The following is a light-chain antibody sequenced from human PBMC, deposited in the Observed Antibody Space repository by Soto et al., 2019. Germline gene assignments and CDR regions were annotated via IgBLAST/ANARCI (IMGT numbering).Light chain of an antibody. V-gene: IGKV1-8*01. CDR2: AAS. Sequence: AIRMTQSPSTFSASTGDRVTITCRASQGISCYLTWYQQNPVKAPKLLIYAASTLQSGVPSRFSGSGSGTDFTLTISCLQSEDFATYYCQQYYSYPYTFGQGTKVDIK. CDR3: QQYYSYPYT. CDR1: QGISCY. J-gene: IGKJ2*01.